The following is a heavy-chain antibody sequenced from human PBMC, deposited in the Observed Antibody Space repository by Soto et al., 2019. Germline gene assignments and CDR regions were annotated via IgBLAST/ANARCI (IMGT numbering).Heavy chain of an antibody. CDR2: ISYSSSAI. V-gene: IGHV3-48*02. Sequence: EVQLVESGGGLVQPGGSLRLSCAASGFTFSSHSMNWVRQARGKGLEWVSYISYSSSAIYYADSVKGRFTISRDNAKSALYLQMNSLRDDDTAVYYCARVRYGDCDYWGQGTLVTVSS. J-gene: IGHJ4*02. CDR3: ARVRYGDCDY. D-gene: IGHD4-17*01. CDR1: GFTFSSHS.